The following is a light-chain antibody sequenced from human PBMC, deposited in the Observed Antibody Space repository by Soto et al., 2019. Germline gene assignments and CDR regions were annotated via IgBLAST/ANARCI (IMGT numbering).Light chain of an antibody. V-gene: IGLV2-14*01. CDR1: STDVGGYNY. CDR2: EVS. Sequence: QSALTQPASVSGSPGQSITISCTGTSTDVGGYNYVSWYQQHPGKAPKLMLYEVSNRPSGVSNRSSGSKSGNTASLTISGIQADNEADYYCSSYTSSSVRVFGTGTKLTVL. CDR3: SSYTSSSVRV. J-gene: IGLJ1*01.